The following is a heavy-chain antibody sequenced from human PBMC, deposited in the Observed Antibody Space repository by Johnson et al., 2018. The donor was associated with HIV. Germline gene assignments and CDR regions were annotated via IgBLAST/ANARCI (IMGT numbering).Heavy chain of an antibody. CDR2: IRSKANSYAT. CDR1: GFTFSGSA. J-gene: IGHJ3*02. V-gene: IGHV3-73*02. Sequence: VQLVESGGGLVQPGGSLKLSCAASGFTFSGSAMHWVRQASGKGLEWVGRIRSKANSYATAYAASMKGRFTISIDDSKNTAYLQMNSLKTEDTAVYYCTSWGAGADAFDIWGQGTMVTVSS. CDR3: TSWGAGADAFDI. D-gene: IGHD1-26*01.